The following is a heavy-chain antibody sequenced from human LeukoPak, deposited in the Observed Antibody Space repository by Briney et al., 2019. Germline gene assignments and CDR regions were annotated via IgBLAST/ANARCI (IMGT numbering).Heavy chain of an antibody. J-gene: IGHJ4*02. Sequence: GGSLRLSCAACGFIFSRYSMHWVRQAPGKGLEWVSSISPSSSYISYADSVKGRFTISRDNAKNSLHLQMNSLRAEDTAVYYCARHSSYGYLEYWGQGTLVTVSS. CDR2: ISPSSSYI. CDR1: GFIFSRYS. D-gene: IGHD5-12*01. CDR3: ARHSSYGYLEY. V-gene: IGHV3-21*01.